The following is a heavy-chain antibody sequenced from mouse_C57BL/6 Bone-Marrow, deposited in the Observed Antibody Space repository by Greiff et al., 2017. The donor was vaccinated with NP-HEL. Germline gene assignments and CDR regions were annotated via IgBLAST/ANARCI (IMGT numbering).Heavy chain of an antibody. J-gene: IGHJ3*01. CDR1: GYTFTDYY. CDR3: ARSSLLLRFPAWFAY. Sequence: VKLVESGAELVRPGASVKLSCKASGYTFTDYYINWVKQRPGQGLEWIARIYPGSGNTYYNEKFKGKATLTAEKSSSTAYMQLSSLTSEDSAVYFCARSSLLLRFPAWFAYWGQGTLVTVSA. V-gene: IGHV1-76*01. CDR2: IYPGSGNT. D-gene: IGHD1-1*01.